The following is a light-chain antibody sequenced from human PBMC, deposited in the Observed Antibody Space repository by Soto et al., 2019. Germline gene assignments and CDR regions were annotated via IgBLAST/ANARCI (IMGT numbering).Light chain of an antibody. CDR2: DVS. V-gene: IGLV2-14*01. J-gene: IGLJ1*01. CDR1: SSDVGGYNY. Sequence: QSVLTQPASVSGSPGQSITISCTGISSDVGGYNYVSWYQQHPGKAPKLMIYDVSNRPSGVSNRFSGSKSGNTASLTISGLQAEDEADYYCTSYTSSRNYVFGTGTKVTVL. CDR3: TSYTSSRNYV.